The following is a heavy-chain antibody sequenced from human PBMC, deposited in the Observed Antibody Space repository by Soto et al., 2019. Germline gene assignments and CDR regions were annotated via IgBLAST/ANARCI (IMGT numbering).Heavy chain of an antibody. D-gene: IGHD3-22*01. V-gene: IGHV1-18*01. Sequence: ASVKVSCKASGYTFTSYGISWVRQAPGQGLEWMGWISAYNGKTKYAQKFQGRVTMTTDTSTSTAYMELRSLRSDDTAVSYCARIQEVDTSGHYYRWFDPWGQGTLVTVSS. CDR2: ISAYNGKT. J-gene: IGHJ5*02. CDR1: GYTFTSYG. CDR3: ARIQEVDTSGHYYRWFDP.